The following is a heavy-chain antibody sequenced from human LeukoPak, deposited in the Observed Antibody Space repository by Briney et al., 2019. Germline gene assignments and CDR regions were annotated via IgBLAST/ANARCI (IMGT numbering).Heavy chain of an antibody. V-gene: IGHV3-30*03. J-gene: IGHJ5*02. CDR1: GFTFSSYG. CDR2: ISSHGSDK. D-gene: IGHD6-13*01. CDR3: AREKFLAAAGTRGSWFDP. Sequence: QPGGSLRLSCAASGFTFSSYGMQWVRQAPAKGLEWVALISSHGSDKYYADSVKGRFTISRDNSKNTLDLQMNSLRAEDTAVYYCAREKFLAAAGTRGSWFDPWGQGTLVTVSS.